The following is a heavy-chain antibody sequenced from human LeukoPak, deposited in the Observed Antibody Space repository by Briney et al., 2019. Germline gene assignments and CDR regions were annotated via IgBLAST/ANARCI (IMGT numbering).Heavy chain of an antibody. J-gene: IGHJ4*02. CDR1: GGSISSSNW. Sequence: PSETLSLTCAVSGGSISSSNWWSWVRQPPGKGLEWIGEIYHSGSTNYNPSLKSRVTISVDTSKNQFSLKLRSVTAADTAVYYCARIAVAEDYYFDYWGQGTLVTVSS. D-gene: IGHD6-19*01. CDR3: ARIAVAEDYYFDY. CDR2: IYHSGST. V-gene: IGHV4-4*02.